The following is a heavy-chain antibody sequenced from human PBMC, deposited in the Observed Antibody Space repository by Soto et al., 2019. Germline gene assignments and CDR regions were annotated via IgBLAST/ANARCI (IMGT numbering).Heavy chain of an antibody. CDR2: ISGSGGST. J-gene: IGHJ4*02. V-gene: IGHV3-23*01. Sequence: GGSLRLCCAASVLTFSSYAMSRVRQAPGKGLEWVSAISGSGGSTYYADSVKGRFTISRDNSKNTLYLQMKSLRAEDTAVYYCAKDPLCSGGSRYSRFDYWGQGTMVTGSS. CDR1: VLTFSSYA. D-gene: IGHD2-15*01. CDR3: AKDPLCSGGSRYSRFDY.